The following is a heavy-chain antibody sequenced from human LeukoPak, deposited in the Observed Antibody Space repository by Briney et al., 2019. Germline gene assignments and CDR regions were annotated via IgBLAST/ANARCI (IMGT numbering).Heavy chain of an antibody. CDR2: IYPGDSDT. Sequence: GESLKISCKGSGYSFTSYWIGWVRPMPGKGLEWMGIIYPGDSDTRYSPSFQGQVTISADKSISTAYLQWSSLKASDTAMYYCARHGIAAAGPEYFQHWGQGTLVTVSS. J-gene: IGHJ1*01. CDR1: GYSFTSYW. D-gene: IGHD6-13*01. CDR3: ARHGIAAAGPEYFQH. V-gene: IGHV5-51*01.